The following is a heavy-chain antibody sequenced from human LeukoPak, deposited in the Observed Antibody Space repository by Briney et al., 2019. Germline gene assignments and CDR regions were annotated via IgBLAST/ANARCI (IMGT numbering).Heavy chain of an antibody. CDR3: ARTGLFTDSSGYYPDY. CDR1: GFTVSSNY. Sequence: GGSLRLSCAASGFTVSSNYMSWVRQAPGKGLEWCSVIYSGGSTYYADTVKGRFTISRDNSKNTLYLQMNSLRAEDTAVYYCARTGLFTDSSGYYPDYWGQGTLVTVSS. V-gene: IGHV3-53*01. CDR2: IYSGGST. D-gene: IGHD3-22*01. J-gene: IGHJ4*02.